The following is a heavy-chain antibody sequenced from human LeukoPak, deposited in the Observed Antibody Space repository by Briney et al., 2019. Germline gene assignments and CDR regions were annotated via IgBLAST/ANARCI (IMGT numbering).Heavy chain of an antibody. J-gene: IGHJ6*03. D-gene: IGHD3-10*01. CDR3: ARDGLGSDYYYMDV. V-gene: IGHV1-69*13. Sequence: GASVKVSCKASGGTFSSYAISRVRQAPGQGLEWMGGIIPIFGTANYAQKFQGRVTITADESTSTAYMELSSLRSEDTAVYYCARDGLGSDYYYMDVWGKGTTVTISS. CDR2: IIPIFGTA. CDR1: GGTFSSYA.